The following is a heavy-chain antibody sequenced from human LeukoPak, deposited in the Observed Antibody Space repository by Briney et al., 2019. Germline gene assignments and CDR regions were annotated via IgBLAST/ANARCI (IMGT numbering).Heavy chain of an antibody. CDR2: ISYTGST. CDR1: GGSTSSSSYF. D-gene: IGHD2-2*01. CDR3: ARGVVPAALWQNWFDP. V-gene: IGHV4-39*07. J-gene: IGHJ5*02. Sequence: SETLSLTCTVSGGSTSSSSYFWGWIRQPPGKGLEWIGSISYTGSTYSNPSLKSRVTMSVDTSKNQFSLKLSSVTAADTAVFFCARGVVPAALWQNWFDPWGQGSLVIVSS.